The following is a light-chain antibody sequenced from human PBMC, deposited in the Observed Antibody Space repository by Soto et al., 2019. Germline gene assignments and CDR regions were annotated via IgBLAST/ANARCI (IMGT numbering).Light chain of an antibody. CDR1: SSDIGGSNY. CDR2: GVS. Sequence: QSVLTQPASVSGSPGQSITISCAGTSSDIGGSNYVSWYQQHPGKAPKLMIYGVSNRPSGVSNRFSGSKSGNTASLTISGLQAEDEADYFCYSSRSSSCTFYVFGTGTKLTVL. CDR3: YSSRSSSCTFYV. J-gene: IGLJ1*01. V-gene: IGLV2-14*03.